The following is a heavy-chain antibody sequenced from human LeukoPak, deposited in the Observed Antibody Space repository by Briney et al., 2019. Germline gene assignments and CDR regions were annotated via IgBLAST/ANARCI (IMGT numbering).Heavy chain of an antibody. CDR2: VDPEDGET. J-gene: IGHJ4*02. D-gene: IGHD6-19*01. Sequence: ASVKVSCKASGYTFTDYYMHWVQQAPGKGLEWMGRVDPEDGETIYAEKFQGRVTITADTSTDTAYMELSSLRSEDTAVYYCATFGKYSSGWYVPENFDYWGKGTLVTVSS. CDR3: ATFGKYSSGWYVPENFDY. V-gene: IGHV1-69-2*01. CDR1: GYTFTDYY.